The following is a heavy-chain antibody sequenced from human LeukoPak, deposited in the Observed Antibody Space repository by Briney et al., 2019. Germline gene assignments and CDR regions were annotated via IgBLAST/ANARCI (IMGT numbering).Heavy chain of an antibody. D-gene: IGHD3-22*01. Sequence: ASVKVSCKASGYTFTGYYILWVRQVPGQGLEWMGWINPNSGGTTYAQNFQGRVTMTRDTSISTAYMELSRLRSDDTAVYYCARSPYYGSSGPFAYWGQGTLVTVSS. CDR1: GYTFTGYY. CDR3: ARSPYYGSSGPFAY. V-gene: IGHV1-2*02. J-gene: IGHJ4*02. CDR2: INPNSGGT.